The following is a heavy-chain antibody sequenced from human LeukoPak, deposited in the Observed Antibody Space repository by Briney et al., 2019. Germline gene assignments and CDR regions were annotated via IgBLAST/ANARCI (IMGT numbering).Heavy chain of an antibody. CDR2: IYYSGST. J-gene: IGHJ6*03. Sequence: SETLSLTCTVSGGSISSYYWSRIRQPPGKGLEWIGYIYYSGSTNYNPSLKSRVTISVDTSKNQFSLKLSSVTAADTAVYYCARAVGAPGDYYYYYYMDVWGKGTTVTISS. CDR1: GGSISSYY. CDR3: ARAVGAPGDYYYYYYMDV. V-gene: IGHV4-59*01. D-gene: IGHD1-26*01.